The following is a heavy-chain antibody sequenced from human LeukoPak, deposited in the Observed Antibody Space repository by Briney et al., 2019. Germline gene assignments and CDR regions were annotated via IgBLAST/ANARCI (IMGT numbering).Heavy chain of an antibody. CDR1: GYTFTSYY. D-gene: IGHD3-10*01. J-gene: IGHJ6*02. CDR2: INPSGGST. V-gene: IGHV1-46*01. CDR3: ARSLDRDYYGSGSPKSGHYGMDV. Sequence: ASVKVSCKASGYTFTSYYMHWVRQAPGQGLEWMGIINPSGGSTSYAQKFQGRVTMTRDTSTSTVYMELSSLRSEDTAVYYCARSLDRDYYGSGSPKSGHYGMDVWGQGTTVTVSS.